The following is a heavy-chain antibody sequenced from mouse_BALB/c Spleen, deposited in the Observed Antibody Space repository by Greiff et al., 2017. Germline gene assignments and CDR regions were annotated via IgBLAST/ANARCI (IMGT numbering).Heavy chain of an antibody. D-gene: IGHD1-1*01. CDR2: IYPYNGGT. J-gene: IGHJ2*01. V-gene: IGHV1S29*02. Sequence: VQLQQSGPELVKPGASVKISCKASGYTFTDYNMHWVKQSHGKSLEWIGYIYPYNGGTGYNQKFKSKATLTVDNSSSTAYMELRSLTSEDSAVYYCARQGSYYGSSEGFDYWGQGTTLTVSS. CDR3: ARQGSYYGSSEGFDY. CDR1: GYTFTDYN.